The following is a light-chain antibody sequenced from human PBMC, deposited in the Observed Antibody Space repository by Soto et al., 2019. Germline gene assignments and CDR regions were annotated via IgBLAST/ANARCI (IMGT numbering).Light chain of an antibody. CDR1: RTISSY. CDR3: QQSYSTPRT. CDR2: AES. V-gene: IGKV1-39*01. Sequence: GDRVTITCRASRTISSYLNWYQQKPGKAPELLIYAESTLQTRVPSRFSGSGSGTDFTLTISNVQPEDFATYYCQQSYSTPRTFGHGTSLDIK. J-gene: IGKJ2*02.